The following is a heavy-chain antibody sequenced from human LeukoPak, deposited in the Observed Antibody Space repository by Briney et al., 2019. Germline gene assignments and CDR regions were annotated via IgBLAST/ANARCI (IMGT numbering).Heavy chain of an antibody. CDR3: AKEGRFLEWLSYYYYMDV. J-gene: IGHJ6*03. Sequence: GGSLRLSCAASGFTFDDYAMHWVRQAPGKGLEWVSLISGDGGSTYYADSVKGRFTISRDNSKNSLYLPMNSLRTEDTALYYCAKEGRFLEWLSYYYYMDVWGKGTTVTVSS. CDR2: ISGDGGST. V-gene: IGHV3-43*02. D-gene: IGHD3-3*01. CDR1: GFTFDDYA.